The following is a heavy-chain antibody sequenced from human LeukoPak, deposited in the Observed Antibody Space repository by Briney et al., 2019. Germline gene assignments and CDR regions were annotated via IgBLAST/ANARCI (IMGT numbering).Heavy chain of an antibody. CDR3: ATTGVRSPNKMDY. D-gene: IGHD7-27*01. V-gene: IGHV1-18*01. Sequence: ASVKVSCKASGYSFTSYGITWVRQAPGQGLEWMGWISPYNGNTKYIQKLQGRVTMTTDTFTKTVYMELRTLRSDDTAVYYCATTGVRSPNKMDYRGQGTLVTVSS. CDR1: GYSFTSYG. J-gene: IGHJ4*02. CDR2: ISPYNGNT.